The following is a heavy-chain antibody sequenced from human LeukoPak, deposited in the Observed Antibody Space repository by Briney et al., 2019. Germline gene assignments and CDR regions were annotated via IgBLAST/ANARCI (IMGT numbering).Heavy chain of an antibody. D-gene: IGHD4-11*01. CDR2: ISGSGGST. J-gene: IGHJ4*02. Sequence: PGGSLRLSCAASGFTFSTYGMTWVRQAPGKGLEWVSSISGSGGSTYYADSVKGRVTVSRDNSKSTLFLQMNSLRAEDTAVYYCAKDGHRFWTTVTLSDYWGQGTLVTVSS. V-gene: IGHV3-23*01. CDR1: GFTFSTYG. CDR3: AKDGHRFWTTVTLSDY.